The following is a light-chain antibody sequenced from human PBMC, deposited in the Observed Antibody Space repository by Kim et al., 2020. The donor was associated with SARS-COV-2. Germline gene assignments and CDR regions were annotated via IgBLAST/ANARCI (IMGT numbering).Light chain of an antibody. CDR2: DAS. Sequence: DIPMTQSPSSLSASVGDRVTITCQASQDVSIYLNWYRQRPGKAPELLIYDASNLETGVPPRFSGSGSGTDFSFTISSLQPEDIATYYCQHYGDLPITFGQGTRLEIK. V-gene: IGKV1-33*01. CDR1: QDVSIY. J-gene: IGKJ5*01. CDR3: QHYGDLPIT.